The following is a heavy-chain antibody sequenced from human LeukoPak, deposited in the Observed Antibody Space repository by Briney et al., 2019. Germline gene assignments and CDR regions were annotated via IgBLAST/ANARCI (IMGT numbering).Heavy chain of an antibody. CDR3: ARDGYDILTGYYFDY. CDR1: GYTFTGYY. D-gene: IGHD3-9*01. J-gene: IGHJ4*02. Sequence: ASVKVSCKASGYTFTGYYMHWVRQAPGQGLGWMGWINPNSGGTNYAQKFQGRVTMTRDTSISTAYMELSRLRSDDTAVYYCARDGYDILTGYYFDYWGQGTLVTVSS. V-gene: IGHV1-2*02. CDR2: INPNSGGT.